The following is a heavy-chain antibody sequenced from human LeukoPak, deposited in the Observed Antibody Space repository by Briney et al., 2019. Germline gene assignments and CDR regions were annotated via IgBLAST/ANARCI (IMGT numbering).Heavy chain of an antibody. V-gene: IGHV1-18*01. CDR3: ARDLGWQQRGYYGMDV. D-gene: IGHD5-24*01. Sequence: ASVKVSCKASGYTFSSYGISWVRQAPGQGLEWMGWISANNGYTNYAQKLQGRVTMTTDTFTSTAYLELRTLRFDDTAVYFCARDLGWQQRGYYGMDVWGQGTTVTVSS. CDR2: ISANNGYT. J-gene: IGHJ6*02. CDR1: GYTFSSYG.